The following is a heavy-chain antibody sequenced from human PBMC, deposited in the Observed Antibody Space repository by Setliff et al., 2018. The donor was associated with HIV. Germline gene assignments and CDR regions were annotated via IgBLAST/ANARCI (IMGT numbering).Heavy chain of an antibody. CDR3: VRDYDFWSGWKAFDI. D-gene: IGHD3-3*01. CDR1: GGSISSGSYY. J-gene: IGHJ3*02. Sequence: ASETLSLTCTVSGGSISSGSYYWNWIRQPAGKGLEWIGHIYSSGSTNYNPSLKSRVTISVDTSKNQFSLKLSSVTAADTAVYYCVRDYDFWSGWKAFDIWGQGTMVTVSS. V-gene: IGHV4-61*09. CDR2: IYSSGST.